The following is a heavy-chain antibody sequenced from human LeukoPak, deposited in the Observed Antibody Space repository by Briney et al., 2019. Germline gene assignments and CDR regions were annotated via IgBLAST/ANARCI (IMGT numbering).Heavy chain of an antibody. Sequence: SQALSLTCAISGDSVSSNSAAWNWIRESPSRGLEWLGRTYYRSKWYNDYAVSVKSRITIYPDTSKNQFSLQLNSVTPEDTAVYYCARDRGSYYGSWLDPWGQGTLVTVSS. D-gene: IGHD1-26*01. CDR1: GDSVSSNSAA. V-gene: IGHV6-1*01. J-gene: IGHJ5*02. CDR3: ARDRGSYYGSWLDP. CDR2: TYYRSKWYN.